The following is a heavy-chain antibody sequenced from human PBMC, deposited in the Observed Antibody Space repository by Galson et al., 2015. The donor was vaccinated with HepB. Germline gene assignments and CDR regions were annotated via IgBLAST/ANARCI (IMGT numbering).Heavy chain of an antibody. J-gene: IGHJ6*02. V-gene: IGHV3-30*18. Sequence: SLRLSCAASGFTFMNYGMHWVRQAPGKGLEWVAFISYDGGDKYYADSVKGRFTISRDNSKNTLYVQMNSLSAEDTAVYYCAKRRRGGDSSILRYFYGMDVWGQGSTVTVSS. CDR1: GFTFMNYG. CDR2: ISYDGGDK. CDR3: AKRRRGGDSSILRYFYGMDV. D-gene: IGHD2-21*01.